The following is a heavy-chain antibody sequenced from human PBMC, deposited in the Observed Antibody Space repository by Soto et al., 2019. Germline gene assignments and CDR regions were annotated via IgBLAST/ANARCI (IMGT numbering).Heavy chain of an antibody. D-gene: IGHD6-19*01. CDR3: AKDRGGFAGGWEYFDH. CDR2: ISGSGGST. CDR1: GFTFAGYST. J-gene: IGHJ4*02. V-gene: IGHV3-23*01. Sequence: EVLLLESGGGLVQPGGSLRLSCAASGFTFAGYSTMSWVRQAPGKGLEWVSSISGSGGSTYYSDSVKGRFTISRDNFQNTLYLQMNSLRAEDTAFSYCAKDRGGFAGGWEYFDHWGQGALVAVPS.